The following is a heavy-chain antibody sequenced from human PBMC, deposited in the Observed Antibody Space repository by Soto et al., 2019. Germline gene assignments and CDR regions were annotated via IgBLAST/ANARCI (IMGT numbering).Heavy chain of an antibody. V-gene: IGHV1-18*01. CDR3: ASSSSWSEYYYGMDV. CDR2: ISAYNGNT. D-gene: IGHD6-13*01. Sequence: EASVKVSCKASGYTFTSYGISWVRQSPGQGLEWMGWISAYNGNTNYAQKLQGRVTMTTDTSTSTAYMELRSLRSDDTAVYYCASSSSWSEYYYGMDVWGQGTTVTVSS. CDR1: GYTFTSYG. J-gene: IGHJ6*02.